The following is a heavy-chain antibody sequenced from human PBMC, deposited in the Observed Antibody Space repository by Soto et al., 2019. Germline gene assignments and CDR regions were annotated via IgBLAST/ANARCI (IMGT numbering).Heavy chain of an antibody. D-gene: IGHD1-26*01. CDR3: VKVGRNGGAVEF. J-gene: IGHJ3*01. CDR2: IGGTDGDSNGVP. V-gene: IGHV3-23*01. CDR1: GFILNNYA. Sequence: VQLLESGGDLVQPGGSLRLSCVASGFILNNYAMSWVRQAPGKGLEWVSTIGGTDGDSNGVPWYEDSVKGRFTLSRDSAAKTLFLQMDNLGAEHSALYYCVKVGRNGGAVEFWGQRTTVDVSS.